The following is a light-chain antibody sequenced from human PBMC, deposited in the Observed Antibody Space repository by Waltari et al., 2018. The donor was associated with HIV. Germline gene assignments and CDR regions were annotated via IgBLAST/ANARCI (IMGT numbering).Light chain of an antibody. J-gene: IGLJ3*02. CDR3: SSYTTRSTPDPNWV. CDR1: SSDVGGSNH. Sequence: QSALTQPASVSGSPGQSITISCTGTSSDVGGSNHLSWYHKHPGKAPKLMIFEVSNRPSGVSNRFSGSKSVNTASLTISGLQAEDEADYYCSSYTTRSTPDPNWVFGGGTKLTVL. V-gene: IGLV2-14*01. CDR2: EVS.